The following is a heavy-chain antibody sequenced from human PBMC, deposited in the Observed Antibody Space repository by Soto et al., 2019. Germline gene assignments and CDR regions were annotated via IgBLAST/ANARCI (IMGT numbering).Heavy chain of an antibody. Sequence: SCAASGFTFSSYAMSWVRQAPGKGKEWVSGISGSGDRTYYAGSVKGRFTISRDNSKNTLYVQMNSLRAEDTAVYYCARPLTPQYCSGGGCYDAFDIWGQGTMVTVSS. V-gene: IGHV3-23*01. CDR3: ARPLTPQYCSGGGCYDAFDI. CDR1: GFTFSSYA. D-gene: IGHD2-15*01. CDR2: ISGSGDRT. J-gene: IGHJ3*02.